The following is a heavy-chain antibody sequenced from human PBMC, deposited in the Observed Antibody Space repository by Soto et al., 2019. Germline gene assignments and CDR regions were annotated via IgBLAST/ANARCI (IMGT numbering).Heavy chain of an antibody. V-gene: IGHV3-30*18. CDR1: GFTFSSYG. CDR3: AKVARDILTGYYDYYYGMDV. Sequence: GGSLRLSCAASGFTFSSYGMHWVRQAPGKGLEWVAVISYDGSNKYYADSVKGRFTISRDNSKNTLYLQMNSLRAEDTAVYYCAKVARDILTGYYDYYYGMDVWGQGTTVTVSS. CDR2: ISYDGSNK. J-gene: IGHJ6*02. D-gene: IGHD3-9*01.